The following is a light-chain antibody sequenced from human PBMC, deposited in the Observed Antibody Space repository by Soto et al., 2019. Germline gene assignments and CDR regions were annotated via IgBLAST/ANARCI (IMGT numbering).Light chain of an antibody. J-gene: IGKJ2*01. CDR2: DSS. CDR1: QSVSSSY. Sequence: DIGLTQSPGTLSLSPGERATLSCRASQSVSSSYLAWYQQKPGQAPRLLIYDSSTMATGIPDRFRGSGSGTDFTLTITRLDPAAFAVYYCQQYGSSVYTFGQATKLEIK. V-gene: IGKV3-20*01. CDR3: QQYGSSVYT.